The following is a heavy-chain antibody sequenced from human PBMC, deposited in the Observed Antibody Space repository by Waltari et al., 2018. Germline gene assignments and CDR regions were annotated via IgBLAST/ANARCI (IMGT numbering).Heavy chain of an antibody. CDR1: GGSISSSSYY. CDR3: ARHVLGPYYNTILPPNY. V-gene: IGHV4-39*01. Sequence: QLQLQESGPGLVKPSETLSLTCTVSGGSISSSSYYWGWIRQPPGKGLEWVGSIYYSGGTYYHPSLNSRVTISVETSKNQFSLKLSSLTAADTAVYFCARHVLGPYYNTILPPNYWGQGTLVTVSS. J-gene: IGHJ4*03. D-gene: IGHD3-22*01. CDR2: IYYSGGT.